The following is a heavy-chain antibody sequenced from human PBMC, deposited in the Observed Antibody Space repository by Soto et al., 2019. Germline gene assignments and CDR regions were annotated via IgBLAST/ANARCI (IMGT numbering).Heavy chain of an antibody. Sequence: GGSLRLSCAASGFTFSSYAMHWVRQAPGKGPEWVAVISYDGSNKYYADSVKGRFTISRDNSKNTLYLQMNSLRAEDTAVYYCARDAAHTVVVTAMSYYYGMDVWGQGTTVTVSS. V-gene: IGHV3-30-3*01. CDR2: ISYDGSNK. CDR1: GFTFSSYA. D-gene: IGHD2-21*02. J-gene: IGHJ6*02. CDR3: ARDAAHTVVVTAMSYYYGMDV.